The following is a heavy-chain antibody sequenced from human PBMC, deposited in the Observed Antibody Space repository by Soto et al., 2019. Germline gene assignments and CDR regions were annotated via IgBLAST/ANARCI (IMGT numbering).Heavy chain of an antibody. CDR3: SFGSSFDY. CDR1: GASLRSGTYY. Sequence: QVQLQESGPGLVRPSGTLSLICTVSGASLRSGTYYWSWVRQPPGKGLEWIGYISHSGRTNYDPSLKSRLTMSVDTSQNQFSLQLNSVPAADTAVYYCSFGSSFDYWGQGTLVTVSS. D-gene: IGHD3-16*01. V-gene: IGHV4-61*01. CDR2: ISHSGRT. J-gene: IGHJ4*02.